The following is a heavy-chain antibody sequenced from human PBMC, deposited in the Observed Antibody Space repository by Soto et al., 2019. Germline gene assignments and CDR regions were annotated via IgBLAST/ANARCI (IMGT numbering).Heavy chain of an antibody. J-gene: IGHJ3*02. D-gene: IGHD1-26*01. V-gene: IGHV1-18*01. Sequence: QVQLLQSGAEVKQPGASVKLSCKASGYTFSSYDISWVRQAPGQGLEWVGTITTYNDNANYGQKVQGRVRMTTNTSTRTASMDLRSLRPDDTAVDYCARDKGDRGGWEIWGQGTMVIVSS. CDR3: ARDKGDRGGWEI. CDR2: ITTYNDNA. CDR1: GYTFSSYD.